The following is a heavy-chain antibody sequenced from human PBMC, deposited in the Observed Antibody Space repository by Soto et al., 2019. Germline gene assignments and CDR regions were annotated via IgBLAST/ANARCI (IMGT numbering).Heavy chain of an antibody. V-gene: IGHV3-23*01. CDR3: VKDKGRVCSGGSCYVFGSFDI. CDR1: GFTFSSYA. Sequence: EVQLLESGGGLVQPGGSLRLSCAASGFTFSSYAMSWVRQAPGKGLEWVSAISGSGGSTYYADSVKGRFTISRDNSKNTLYLKMNSLRAEDTAVYYCVKDKGRVCSGGSCYVFGSFDIWGQGTMVTVSS. CDR2: ISGSGGST. J-gene: IGHJ3*02. D-gene: IGHD2-15*01.